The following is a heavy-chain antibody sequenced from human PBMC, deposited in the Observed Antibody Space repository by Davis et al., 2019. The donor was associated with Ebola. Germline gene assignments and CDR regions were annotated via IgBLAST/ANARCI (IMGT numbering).Heavy chain of an antibody. D-gene: IGHD3-10*01. CDR3: IRTGGY. CDR2: IRSKAYNYAT. Sequence: GESLKISCEVSGFTFSDSAMHWVRQASGKGLEWVGRIRSKAYNYATAYAESLKGRLTISRDDLKNTAYLQMNSLKIEDTAVYYCIRTGGYWGQGTLVTVSS. V-gene: IGHV3-73*01. CDR1: GFTFSDSA. J-gene: IGHJ4*02.